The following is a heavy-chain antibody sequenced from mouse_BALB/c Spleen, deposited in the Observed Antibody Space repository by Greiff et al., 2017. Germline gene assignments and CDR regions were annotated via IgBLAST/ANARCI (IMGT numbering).Heavy chain of an antibody. V-gene: IGHV14-4*02. J-gene: IGHJ4*01. CDR2: IDPENGDT. CDR3: NAYGGYPNYYAMDY. CDR1: GFNIKDYY. Sequence: EVQLQQSGAELVRPGASVKLSCTASGFNIKDYYMHWVKQRPEQGLEWIGWIDPENGDTEYAPKFQGKATMTADTSSNTAYLQLSSLTSEDTAVYYCNAYGGYPNYYAMDYWGQGTSVTVSS. D-gene: IGHD1-1*02.